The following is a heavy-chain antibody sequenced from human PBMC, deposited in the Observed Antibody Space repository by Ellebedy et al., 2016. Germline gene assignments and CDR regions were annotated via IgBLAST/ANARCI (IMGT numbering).Heavy chain of an antibody. V-gene: IGHV3-48*01. Sequence: GGSLRLSYAASGFTFTSYSMNWVRQAPGKGLEWISYISNSDTIYYADSVRGRFTISRDKAKKSGYLQMNSLRVEDTGVYYCARDAMIWIFDSWGQGTLVTVSS. D-gene: IGHD3-22*01. CDR3: ARDAMIWIFDS. J-gene: IGHJ4*02. CDR1: GFTFTSYS. CDR2: ISNSDTI.